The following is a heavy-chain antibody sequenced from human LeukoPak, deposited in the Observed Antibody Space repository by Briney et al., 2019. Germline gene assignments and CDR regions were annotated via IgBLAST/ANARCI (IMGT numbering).Heavy chain of an antibody. Sequence: GSLRLSCSASGFTVSSNYMSWVRQAPGKGLEWVSVIYSGGSTYYADSVKGRFTISRDNSKNTLYLQMNSLRAEDTAVYYCARDNPACSGGSCYSGYFDYWGQGTLVTVSS. CDR3: ARDNPACSGGSCYSGYFDY. J-gene: IGHJ4*02. V-gene: IGHV3-66*01. CDR2: IYSGGST. D-gene: IGHD2-15*01. CDR1: GFTVSSNY.